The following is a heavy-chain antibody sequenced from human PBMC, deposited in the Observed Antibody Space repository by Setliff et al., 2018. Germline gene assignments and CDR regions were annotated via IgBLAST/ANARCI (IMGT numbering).Heavy chain of an antibody. J-gene: IGHJ3*02. CDR2: IYPGDSDT. Sequence: GESLKISCQDSGYIFTNYWIGWVRQMPGKGLEWMGTIYPGDSDTRYSPSFQGQVTISADKSITTAYLQWSSLKASDTAIYYCARVGPLTDDAFDIWGQGTMVTVSS. CDR3: ARVGPLTDDAFDI. V-gene: IGHV5-51*01. D-gene: IGHD1-26*01. CDR1: GYIFTNYW.